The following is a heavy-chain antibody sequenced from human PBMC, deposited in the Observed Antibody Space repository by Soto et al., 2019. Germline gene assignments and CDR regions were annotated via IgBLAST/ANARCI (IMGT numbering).Heavy chain of an antibody. CDR3: ATVRWELHDAFDI. CDR2: IYHSGMT. CDR1: GGSISTGGYY. Sequence: QVQLQESGPGLVKPSQTLSLTCTVSGGSISTGGYYWSWIRQHPGRGLEWIGYIYHSGMTFSNPCLQSRVAISIDTSKNKFSLKLSSVTAPDTAVYYCATVRWELHDAFDIWGQGTMVSVSS. V-gene: IGHV4-31*03. D-gene: IGHD1-26*01. J-gene: IGHJ3*02.